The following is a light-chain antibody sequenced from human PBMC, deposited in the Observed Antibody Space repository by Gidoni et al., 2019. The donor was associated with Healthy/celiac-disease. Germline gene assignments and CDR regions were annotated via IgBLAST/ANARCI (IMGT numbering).Light chain of an antibody. CDR3: QSYDSSLSGWV. CDR1: SSNIGAGYD. J-gene: IGLJ1*01. Sequence: QSVLTQLPSVSGAPGQSVTISCTGSSSNIGAGYDVHWYQQLPGTAPKLLIYGNSNRPSGVPDRFSGSKSGTSASLAITGLQAEDEADYYCQSYDSSLSGWVFGTGTKVTVL. V-gene: IGLV1-40*01. CDR2: GNS.